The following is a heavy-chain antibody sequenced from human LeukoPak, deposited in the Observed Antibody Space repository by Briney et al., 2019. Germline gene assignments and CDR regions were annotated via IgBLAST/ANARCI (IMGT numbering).Heavy chain of an antibody. Sequence: SETLSLTCAVYGGSFSGYYWSWIRQPPGKGLEWIGEINHSGSTNYNPSLKSRVTISVNTSKNQFSLKLSSVTAADTAVYYCARYTKPYSSSWYGGSRGFDYWGQGTLVTVSS. CDR1: GGSFSGYY. V-gene: IGHV4-34*01. J-gene: IGHJ4*02. CDR2: INHSGST. D-gene: IGHD6-13*01. CDR3: ARYTKPYSSSWYGGSRGFDY.